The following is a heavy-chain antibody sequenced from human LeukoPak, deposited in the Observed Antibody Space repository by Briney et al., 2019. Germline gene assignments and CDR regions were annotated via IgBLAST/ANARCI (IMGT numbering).Heavy chain of an antibody. CDR3: ATQGVYSGYDLDY. V-gene: IGHV4-59*08. CDR2: IYYSGST. CDR1: GRSISSYY. Sequence: SETLSLTCTVSGRSISSYYWSWIRQPPGTGLEWIGYIYYSGSTNYNPSLKSRVTISVDTSKNQFSLKLSSVTAADTAVYYCATQGVYSGYDLDYWGQGTLVTVSS. D-gene: IGHD5-12*01. J-gene: IGHJ4*02.